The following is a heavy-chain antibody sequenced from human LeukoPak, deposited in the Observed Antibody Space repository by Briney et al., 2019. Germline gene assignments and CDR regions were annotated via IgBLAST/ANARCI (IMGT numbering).Heavy chain of an antibody. Sequence: SETLSLTCTVSGGSISSSSYYWGWIRQPPGKGLEWIGSIYYSGSTYYNPSLKSRVAISVDTSKNQFSLKLSSVTAADTAVYYCARQYYDFWSGSHYYFDYWGQGTLVTVSS. CDR3: ARQYYDFWSGSHYYFDY. V-gene: IGHV4-39*01. CDR1: GGSISSSSYY. J-gene: IGHJ4*02. CDR2: IYYSGST. D-gene: IGHD3-3*01.